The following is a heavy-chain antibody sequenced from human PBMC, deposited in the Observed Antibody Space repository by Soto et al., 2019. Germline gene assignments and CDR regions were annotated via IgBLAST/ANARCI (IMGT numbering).Heavy chain of an antibody. CDR1: GGTFSRYA. Sequence: SVKVSCKASGGTFSRYAISWVRQAPGQGLEWMGGIIPIFGTANYAQKFQGRVTITADESTSTAYMELSSLRSEDTAVYYCARSMIVVAGPWNWFDPWGQGTLVTVSS. CDR2: IIPIFGTA. V-gene: IGHV1-69*13. D-gene: IGHD3-22*01. CDR3: ARSMIVVAGPWNWFDP. J-gene: IGHJ5*02.